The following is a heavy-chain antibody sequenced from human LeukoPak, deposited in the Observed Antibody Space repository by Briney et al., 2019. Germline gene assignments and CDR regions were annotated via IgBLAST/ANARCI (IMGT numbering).Heavy chain of an antibody. CDR2: IKQDGSER. CDR3: AELGITMIGGV. J-gene: IGHJ6*04. V-gene: IGHV3-7*01. D-gene: IGHD3-10*02. Sequence: PGGSLRLSCAASGFTFSSYWMSWVRQAPGKGLEWVANIKQDGSERYYVDSVKGRFTISRDNAKNSLYLQMNSLRAEDTAVYYCAELGITMIGGVWGKGTTVTISS. CDR1: GFTFSSYW.